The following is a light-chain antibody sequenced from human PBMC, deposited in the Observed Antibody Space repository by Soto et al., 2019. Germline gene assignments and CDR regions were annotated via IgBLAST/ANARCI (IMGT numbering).Light chain of an antibody. J-gene: IGKJ3*01. Sequence: EIVLTQSPGTLSLSPGERATLSCRASQSINSRYLAWYQQKPGQAPRLLIYGASSRATSIPDSFSGSGSGTEFTLTISRLEPEYFAVYYCQQFGSSPGFTFGPGTKVDIK. V-gene: IGKV3-20*01. CDR2: GAS. CDR3: QQFGSSPGFT. CDR1: QSINSRY.